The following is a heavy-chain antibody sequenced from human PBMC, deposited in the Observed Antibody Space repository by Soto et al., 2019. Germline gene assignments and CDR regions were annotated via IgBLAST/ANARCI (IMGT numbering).Heavy chain of an antibody. V-gene: IGHV3-48*01. CDR3: ARGIAVAEPNY. CDR2: ISSSSSTI. CDR1: GFTFSSYS. J-gene: IGHJ4*02. D-gene: IGHD6-19*01. Sequence: PGGSLRLSCAASGFTFSSYSMNWVRQAPGKGLEWVSYISSSSSTIYYADSVKGRFTISRDNAKNSLYLQMNSLRAEDTTVYYCARGIAVAEPNYWGQGTLVTVSS.